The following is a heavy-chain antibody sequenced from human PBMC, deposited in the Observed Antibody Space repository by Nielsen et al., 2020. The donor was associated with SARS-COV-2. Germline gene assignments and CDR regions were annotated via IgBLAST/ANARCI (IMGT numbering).Heavy chain of an antibody. V-gene: IGHV3-15*01. CDR2: IKSKTDGGTT. CDR1: GFTFSNAW. CDR3: TTDIVVVPALRYYYYMDV. J-gene: IGHJ6*03. D-gene: IGHD2-2*01. Sequence: GESLKISCAASGFTFSNAWMSWVRQAPGKGLEWVGRIKSKTDGGTTDYAAPVKGRFTISRDDSKNTLYLQMNSLKTEDTAVYYCTTDIVVVPALRYYYYMDVWGKGTTVTVSS.